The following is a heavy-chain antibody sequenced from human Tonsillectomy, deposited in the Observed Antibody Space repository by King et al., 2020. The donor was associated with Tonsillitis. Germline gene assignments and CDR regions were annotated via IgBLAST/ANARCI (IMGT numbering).Heavy chain of an antibody. CDR2: ISYSGTTI. CDR3: ATTGIAAADAFDY. Sequence: VQLVESGGGLVQPGGSLRLSCAASGFTFSTYEMNWVRQAPGRGLEWGSYISYSGTTIYDADSVKGGFTISRDNGQSTLYLQMNSLRVEDTAVYYCATTGIAAADAFDYWGQGTLVTVSS. J-gene: IGHJ4*02. V-gene: IGHV3-48*03. D-gene: IGHD6-13*01. CDR1: GFTFSTYE.